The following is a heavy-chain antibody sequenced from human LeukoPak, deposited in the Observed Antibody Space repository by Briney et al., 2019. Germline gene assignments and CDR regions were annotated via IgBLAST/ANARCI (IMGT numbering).Heavy chain of an antibody. CDR2: IYTSGYI. CDR3: AKDNRAFYDYYYHYYLDV. J-gene: IGHJ6*03. Sequence: PSETLSLTCSVSGGSLSSYYWSWIRQPAGKGLEWIGRIYTSGYINYNPSLKSRVSISVDKSKNQFALKVTSVTAADTAVYYCAKDNRAFYDYYYHYYLDVWGKGTTVTVSS. CDR1: GGSLSSYY. V-gene: IGHV4-4*07. D-gene: IGHD2/OR15-2a*01.